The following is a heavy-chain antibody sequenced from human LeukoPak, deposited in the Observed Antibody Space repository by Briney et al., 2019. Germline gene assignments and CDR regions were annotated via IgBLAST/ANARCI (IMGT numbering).Heavy chain of an antibody. CDR2: IYYSGST. V-gene: IGHV4-39*01. D-gene: IGHD3-22*01. CDR1: GGSISSSSYY. CDR3: ARLAIDSSGRCWFDP. J-gene: IGHJ5*02. Sequence: SETLSLTCTVSGGSISSSSYYWGWIRQPPGKGLEWIGSIYYSGSTYYNPSLKSRVTISVDTSKDQFSLKLSSVTAADTAVCYCARLAIDSSGRCWFDPWGQGTLVTVSS.